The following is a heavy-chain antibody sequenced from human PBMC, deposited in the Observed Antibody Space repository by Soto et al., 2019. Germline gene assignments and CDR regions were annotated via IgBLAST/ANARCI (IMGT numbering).Heavy chain of an antibody. CDR1: GGSISSYY. Sequence: SETLSLTCTVSGGSISSYYWSWIRQPPGKGLEWIGYIYYSGSTNYNPSLKSRVTISVDTSKNQFSLKLSSVTAADTAVYYCAREGGIVGATTVDYWGQGTLVTVSS. CDR2: IYYSGST. J-gene: IGHJ4*02. CDR3: AREGGIVGATTVDY. D-gene: IGHD1-26*01. V-gene: IGHV4-59*12.